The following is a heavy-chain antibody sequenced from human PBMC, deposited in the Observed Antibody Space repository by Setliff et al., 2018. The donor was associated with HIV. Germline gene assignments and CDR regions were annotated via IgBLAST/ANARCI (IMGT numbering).Heavy chain of an antibody. Sequence: PGGSLRLSCAASGFIFSSYAMHWVRQAPGKGLEWVAVMSYDGNNKYYADSVKGRFTISRDNSKNTLFLQMNSLRPDDTAIYYCTRSTTADWGQGTMVTVSS. CDR2: MSYDGNNK. J-gene: IGHJ4*02. V-gene: IGHV3-30*01. CDR1: GFIFSSYA. D-gene: IGHD4-17*01. CDR3: TRSTTAD.